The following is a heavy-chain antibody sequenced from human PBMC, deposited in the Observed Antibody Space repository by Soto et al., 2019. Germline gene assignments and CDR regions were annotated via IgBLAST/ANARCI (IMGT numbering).Heavy chain of an antibody. CDR2: ISTDASST. J-gene: IGHJ1*01. CDR3: ARLPNKSPQN. Sequence: EVQLVESGGGLVQPGGSLRLSCAASGFTFSSYWMHWVRQAPGKGLVWVSSISTDASSTSYADPVKCRFTISRDNAKNTLYLQMNSVRAEDTAVDYCARLPNKSPQNWGQGTLVIVSP. CDR1: GFTFSSYW. V-gene: IGHV3-74*01.